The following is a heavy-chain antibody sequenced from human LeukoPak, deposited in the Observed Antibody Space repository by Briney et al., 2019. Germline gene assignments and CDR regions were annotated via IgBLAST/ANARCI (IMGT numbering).Heavy chain of an antibody. CDR1: RFTFSTFA. D-gene: IGHD5-24*01. CDR2: IFPSGGEI. Sequence: GGSLRVSCAASRFTFSTFALIWVRQPPRKGLEWVSCIFPSGGEIHYADSVRGRFTISRDNSKSTLSLQMNSLRAEDTAVYYCAREDRDGYSSDFDYWGQGTLVTVSS. CDR3: AREDRDGYSSDFDY. V-gene: IGHV3-23*01. J-gene: IGHJ4*02.